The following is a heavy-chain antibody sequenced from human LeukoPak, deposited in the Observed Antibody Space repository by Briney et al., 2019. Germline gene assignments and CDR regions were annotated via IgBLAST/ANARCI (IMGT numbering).Heavy chain of an antibody. J-gene: IGHJ6*03. CDR1: GYTYTGYY. V-gene: IGHV1-2*06. CDR2: INPNSGGT. CDR3: ARVLVVAAQAAYYYYYMDV. Sequence: ASVKVSCKASGYTYTGYYMHWVRQAPGQALEWMGRINPNSGGTNYAQKFQGRVTMTRDTSISTAYMELSRLRSDDTAVYYCARVLVVAAQAAYYYYYMDVWGKGTTVTVSS. D-gene: IGHD2-15*01.